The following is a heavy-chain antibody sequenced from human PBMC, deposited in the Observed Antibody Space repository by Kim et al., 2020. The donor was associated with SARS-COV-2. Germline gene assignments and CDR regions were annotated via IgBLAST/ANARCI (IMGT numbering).Heavy chain of an antibody. D-gene: IGHD2-2*01. J-gene: IGHJ6*02. V-gene: IGHV1-18*04. CDR1: GYTFTSYG. CDR2: ISAYNGNT. Sequence: ASVKVSCKASGYTFTSYGISWVRQAPGQGLEWMGWISAYNGNTNYAQKLQGRVTMTTDTSTSTAYMELRSLRSDDTAVYYCARDDPRFLVVQATITYYYGMDVWGQGTTVTVSS. CDR3: ARDDPRFLVVQATITYYYGMDV.